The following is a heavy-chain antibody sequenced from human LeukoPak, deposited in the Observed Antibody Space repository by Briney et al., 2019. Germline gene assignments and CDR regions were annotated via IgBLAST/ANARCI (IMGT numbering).Heavy chain of an antibody. Sequence: GGSLRLSCAVSGFSLSNYGMHWVRQAPGKGLEWVAALLYDGNTKHYADSVRGRFTISRDISKNTFYVQMNSLTAEDTAVYYCARDHRPEIQYYYMDVWGKGTTVAVSS. V-gene: IGHV3-33*01. J-gene: IGHJ6*03. D-gene: IGHD1-14*01. CDR2: LLYDGNTK. CDR1: GFSLSNYG. CDR3: ARDHRPEIQYYYMDV.